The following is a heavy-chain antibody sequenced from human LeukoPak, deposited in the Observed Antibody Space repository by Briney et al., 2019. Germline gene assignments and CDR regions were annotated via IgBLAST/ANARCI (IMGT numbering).Heavy chain of an antibody. D-gene: IGHD3-22*01. V-gene: IGHV3-23*01. CDR3: ASYYYDSSGTGGHFDY. CDR1: GFTFSSYA. J-gene: IGHJ4*02. Sequence: GGSLRLSCAASGFTFSSYAMSWVRQAPGKWREGVSAISGSGGSTYYADSVKGRFTISRDNSKNTLYLQMNSLRAEDTAVYYCASYYYDSSGTGGHFDYWGQGTLVTVSS. CDR2: ISGSGGST.